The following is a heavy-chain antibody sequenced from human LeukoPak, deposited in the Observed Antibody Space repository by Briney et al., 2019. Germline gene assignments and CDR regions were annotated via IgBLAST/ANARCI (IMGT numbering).Heavy chain of an antibody. Sequence: GMSLRLSCAASGFTFSGYGMHWVRQAPGKGLEWVALISHDGSDKYYTDSAKGRFTISRDNSKNTLYLEMNSLRVEDTAVYYCAKDRKWSYYGFDHWGQGTLVTVS. CDR1: GFTFSGYG. J-gene: IGHJ4*02. D-gene: IGHD3-10*01. CDR3: AKDRKWSYYGFDH. V-gene: IGHV3-30*18. CDR2: ISHDGSDK.